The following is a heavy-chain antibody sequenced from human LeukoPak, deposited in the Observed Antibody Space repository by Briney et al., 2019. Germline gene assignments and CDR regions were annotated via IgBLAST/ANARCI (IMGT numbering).Heavy chain of an antibody. D-gene: IGHD3-22*01. CDR3: AKDRRYYPDY. J-gene: IGHJ4*02. CDR1: GFTFGSYG. V-gene: IGHV3-30*18. Sequence: AGGSLRLSCAASGFTFGSYGMHWVRQAPGKGLEWVAVISYDGSNKYYADSVKGRFTISRDNSKNTLYLQMNSLRAEDTAVYYCAKDRRYYPDYWGQGTLVTVSS. CDR2: ISYDGSNK.